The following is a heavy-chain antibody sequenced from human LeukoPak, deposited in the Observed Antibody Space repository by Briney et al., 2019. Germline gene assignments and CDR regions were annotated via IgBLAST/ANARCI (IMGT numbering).Heavy chain of an antibody. D-gene: IGHD6-13*01. J-gene: IGHJ4*02. CDR3: ARQSDSSSCPFDY. CDR2: IYYSGST. V-gene: IGHV4-39*01. Sequence: SETLSLTCTVSGGSISSSSYYWGWIRQPPGKGLEWIGSIYYSGSTYYNPSLKSRVTISVDTSKNQFSLKLSSVTAADTAVYYCARQSDSSSCPFDYWGQGTLVTASS. CDR1: GGSISSSSYY.